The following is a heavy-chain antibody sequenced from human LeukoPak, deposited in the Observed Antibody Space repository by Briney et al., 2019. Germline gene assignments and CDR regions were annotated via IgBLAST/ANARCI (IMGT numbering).Heavy chain of an antibody. CDR1: GYSLGKNYY. V-gene: IGHV4-38-2*01. D-gene: IGHD3-10*01. CDR2: IYGTGST. CDR3: ARYGSRGSASTRFDY. Sequence: PSETLSLTCAVSGYSLGKNYYWGWIRQPPGKGLEWIGRIYGTGSTSHNPSLMNRVTMSVDTSKNHFSLKLTSVTAADTAVYYCARYGSRGSASTRFDYWGQGILVTISS. J-gene: IGHJ4*02.